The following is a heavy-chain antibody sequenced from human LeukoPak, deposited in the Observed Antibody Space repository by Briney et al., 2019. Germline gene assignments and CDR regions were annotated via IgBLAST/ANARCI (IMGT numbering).Heavy chain of an antibody. J-gene: IGHJ4*02. CDR2: IYYSVRT. CDR1: GGSITSYY. CDR3: AREAGIAAAVDY. D-gene: IGHD6-13*01. V-gene: IGHV4-59*01. Sequence: SETLSLTCTLAGGSITSYYWSWIRHPPGKGLGWIGYIYYSVRTNYNRSLKSRVNILVETSKNQFSLKLSSVTAADTAVYYCAREAGIAAAVDYWGQGTVVTVSS.